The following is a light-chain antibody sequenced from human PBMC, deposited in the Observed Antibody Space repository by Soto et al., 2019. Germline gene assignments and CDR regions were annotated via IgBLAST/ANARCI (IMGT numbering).Light chain of an antibody. Sequence: DIPMTQSPSTLSASVGARVTITCRASQSVSNSLAWYQQKPGIAPKLMIYQASSLESGVPSRFSGSGSGTEFTLTISRLQPDDFATYYCQQYNTYRTFGKGTKVDI. CDR2: QAS. CDR1: QSVSNS. V-gene: IGKV1-5*03. CDR3: QQYNTYRT. J-gene: IGKJ1*01.